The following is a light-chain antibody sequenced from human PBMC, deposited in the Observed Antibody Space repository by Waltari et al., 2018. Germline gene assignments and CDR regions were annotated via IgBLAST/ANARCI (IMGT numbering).Light chain of an antibody. CDR3: LAWDASLSGWV. Sequence: QSVLTQPPSTSGTPGQAVTISCSGCSSNIEHNYVYWYQPLPGTAPKLLVYWNNRRPSGLTDRFFASKSGTSASLAISGLRSEDEGDYYCLAWDASLSGWVFGGGTKVTVL. V-gene: IGLV1-47*01. J-gene: IGLJ3*02. CDR1: SSNIEHNY. CDR2: WNN.